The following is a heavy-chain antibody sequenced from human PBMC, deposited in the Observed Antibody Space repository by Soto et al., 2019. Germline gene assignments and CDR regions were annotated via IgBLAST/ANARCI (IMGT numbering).Heavy chain of an antibody. CDR3: AKGRGYCTSTSCYVGSDY. Sequence: EVQLLESGGGLVQPGGSLRLSCAASGFTFSSYAMSWVRQAPGKGLEWVSAISGSGYSTYYADSVKGRFTISRDNSKNTRYLQMNSLRAEDTAVYYCAKGRGYCTSTSCYVGSDYWGQGTLVTVSS. CDR1: GFTFSSYA. CDR2: ISGSGYST. J-gene: IGHJ4*02. V-gene: IGHV3-23*01. D-gene: IGHD2-2*01.